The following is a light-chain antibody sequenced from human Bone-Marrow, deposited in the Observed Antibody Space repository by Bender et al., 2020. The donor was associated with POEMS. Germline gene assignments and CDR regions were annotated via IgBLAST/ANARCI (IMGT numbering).Light chain of an antibody. Sequence: QTVVTQEPSLTVSPGGTVTLTCASSTGAVTSGYYPNWFQQKPGQAPRALIYSTSNQHSWTPARFSGSLLGGKAALTLSGVQPEDEAEYYCLLWYGVVQGWVFGGGTKLTVL. CDR2: STS. V-gene: IGLV7-43*01. CDR3: LLWYGVVQGWV. J-gene: IGLJ3*02. CDR1: TGAVTSGYY.